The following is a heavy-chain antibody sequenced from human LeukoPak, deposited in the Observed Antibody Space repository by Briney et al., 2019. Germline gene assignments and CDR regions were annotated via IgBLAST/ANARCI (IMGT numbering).Heavy chain of an antibody. J-gene: IGHJ4*02. CDR3: LKDRLGTGDY. CDR2: ISSDGSSK. CDR1: GFMFSSYV. Sequence: GGSLRLSCAASGFMFSSYVVHWVRQAPGKGLEWVALISSDGSSKYDADSVKGRFTISRDNSKNTLYLQMSSLRAEDTAVYYCLKDRLGTGDYWGQGTLVSVSS. D-gene: IGHD7-27*01. V-gene: IGHV3-30*14.